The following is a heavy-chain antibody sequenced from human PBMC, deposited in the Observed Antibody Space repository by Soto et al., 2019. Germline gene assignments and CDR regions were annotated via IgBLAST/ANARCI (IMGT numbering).Heavy chain of an antibody. V-gene: IGHV4-34*01. D-gene: IGHD3-3*01. CDR2: INHSGST. J-gene: IGHJ6*02. CDR3: AGTIFLVVPGVLSYGMDV. Sequence: SETLSLTCAVYGGSFSGYYWSWIRQPPGKGLEWIGEINHSGSTNYNPSLKSRVTISVDTSKNQFSLKLSSVTAADTAVYYCAGTIFLVVPGVLSYGMDVWGQGTTVTVSS. CDR1: GGSFSGYY.